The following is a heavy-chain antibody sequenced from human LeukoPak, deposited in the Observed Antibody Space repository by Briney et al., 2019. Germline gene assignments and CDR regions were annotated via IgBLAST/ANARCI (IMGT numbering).Heavy chain of an antibody. J-gene: IGHJ6*02. CDR2: IIPIFGTA. V-gene: IGHV1-69*13. CDR1: GGTFSSYA. D-gene: IGHD2-2*01. CDR3: ARYCSSTSCQIVSYYYYGMDV. Sequence: GASVKVSCKASGGTFSSYAISWVRQAPGQGLEWMGGIIPIFGTANYAQKFQGRVTITADESTSTAYMELSSLRSEDTAVYYCARYCSSTSCQIVSYYYYGMDVWGQGTTVTVSS.